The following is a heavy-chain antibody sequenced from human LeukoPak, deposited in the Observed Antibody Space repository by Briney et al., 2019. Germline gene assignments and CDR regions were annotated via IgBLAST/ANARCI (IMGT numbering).Heavy chain of an antibody. CDR3: AKRSDYGGNWNYFDY. J-gene: IGHJ4*02. CDR2: INSDGSST. D-gene: IGHD4-23*01. CDR1: GFTFSSYW. Sequence: GGSLRLSCAASGFTFSSYWMHWVRQAPGKGLVWVSRINSDGSSTNYADSVKGRFTISRDNAKNTLYLQMNNLRADDTAVYFCAKRSDYGGNWNYFDYWGQGTLVTVSS. V-gene: IGHV3-74*01.